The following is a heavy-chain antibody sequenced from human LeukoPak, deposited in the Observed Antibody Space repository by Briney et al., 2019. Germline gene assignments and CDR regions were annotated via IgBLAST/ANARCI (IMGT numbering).Heavy chain of an antibody. V-gene: IGHV3-64D*06. J-gene: IGHJ4*02. CDR1: GFTFSTYV. Sequence: PGGSLRLSCSVSGFTFSTYVMHWVRQAPGKGLEYVSAISSNGDNTYYAASVKGRFTISRDNPKNTLYLQMSSLRADDTAVYYCVRGTGYWGQGTLVTVSS. CDR2: ISSNGDNT. CDR3: VRGTGY.